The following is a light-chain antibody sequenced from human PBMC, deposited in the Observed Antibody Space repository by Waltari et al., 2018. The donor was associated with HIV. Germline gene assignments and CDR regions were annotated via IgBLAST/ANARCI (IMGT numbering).Light chain of an antibody. CDR1: SSNIGSNY. Sequence: QSVLTQPPSASGTPGQRVTISCSGSSSNIGSNYVYWYQQLPGTAPKLLIYRNNPLPAGVPDRFSGSKSSTSASLAISGLRSEDEADYYCAAWDDSLSGWVFGGGTKLTVL. V-gene: IGLV1-47*01. CDR2: RNN. J-gene: IGLJ3*02. CDR3: AAWDDSLSGWV.